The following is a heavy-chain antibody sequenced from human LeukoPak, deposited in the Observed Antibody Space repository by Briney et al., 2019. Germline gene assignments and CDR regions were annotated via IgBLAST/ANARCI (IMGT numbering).Heavy chain of an antibody. CDR1: GGSISSYY. CDR2: IYYSGST. V-gene: IGHV4-59*08. D-gene: IGHD3-16*02. CDR3: ARQTGDYVWGSYRPNTIDY. Sequence: SETLSLTCTVSGGSISSYYWSWIRQPPGKGLEWIGYIYYSGSTNYNPSLKSRVTISVDTSKNRFSLKLSSVTAADTAVYYCARQTGDYVWGSYRPNTIDYWGQGTLVTVSS. J-gene: IGHJ4*02.